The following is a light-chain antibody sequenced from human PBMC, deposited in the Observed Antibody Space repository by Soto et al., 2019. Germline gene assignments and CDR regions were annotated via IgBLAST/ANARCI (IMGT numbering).Light chain of an antibody. V-gene: IGKV1-5*01. Sequence: DIQMTQSPSTLSASVGDRVTITCRASQSISTYLAWYQQKPGKAPNLLIYDASSLESGVPSRFSGSGSGTEFTLTISSLQPDDFATYYCQQYNSYPYTFGQGTKLEIK. CDR3: QQYNSYPYT. CDR2: DAS. J-gene: IGKJ2*01. CDR1: QSISTY.